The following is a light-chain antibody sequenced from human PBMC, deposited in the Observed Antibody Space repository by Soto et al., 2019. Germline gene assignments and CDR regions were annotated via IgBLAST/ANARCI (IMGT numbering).Light chain of an antibody. CDR3: SSYTSSRTIVHV. CDR1: SSDVGGYNY. J-gene: IGLJ1*01. V-gene: IGLV2-14*01. Sequence: QSALTQPASVSGSPGQSITISCTGTSSDVGGYNYVSWYQQHPGKAPKLMIYDVSNRPSGVSNRFSGSKSGNTASLTISGLQAEDEAEYYCSSYTSSRTIVHVFGTGTKLTVL. CDR2: DVS.